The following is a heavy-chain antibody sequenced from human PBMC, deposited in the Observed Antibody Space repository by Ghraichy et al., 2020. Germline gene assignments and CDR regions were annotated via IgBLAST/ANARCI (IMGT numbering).Heavy chain of an antibody. D-gene: IGHD3-16*01. J-gene: IGHJ4*02. CDR2: IYWNDDK. V-gene: IGHV2-5*01. Sequence: SGPTLVKPTQTLTLTCTFSGFSLSTSGVGVGWIRQPPGKALEWLALIYWNDDKRYSPSLKSRLTITKDTSKNQVVLTMTNMDPVDTATYYCAHRGGHRGGDPFDYWGQGTLVTVSS. CDR3: AHRGGHRGGDPFDY. CDR1: GFSLSTSGVG.